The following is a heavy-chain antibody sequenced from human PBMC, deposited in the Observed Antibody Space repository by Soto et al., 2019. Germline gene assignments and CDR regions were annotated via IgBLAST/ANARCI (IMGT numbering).Heavy chain of an antibody. CDR1: GFTFSSYW. Sequence: EVQLVESGGGLVQPGGSLRLSCAASGFTFSSYWMSWVRQAPGKGLEWVANIKQDGSEKYYVDSVKGRFTISRDTAXNSLYREMSSLRAGDTAVYYCAREGRYYDSGGMDVWGHGTTVTVSS. V-gene: IGHV3-7*01. J-gene: IGHJ6*02. CDR2: IKQDGSEK. D-gene: IGHD3-22*01. CDR3: AREGRYYDSGGMDV.